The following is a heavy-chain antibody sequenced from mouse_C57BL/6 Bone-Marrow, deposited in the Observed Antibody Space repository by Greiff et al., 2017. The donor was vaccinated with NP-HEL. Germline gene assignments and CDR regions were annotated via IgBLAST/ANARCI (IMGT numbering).Heavy chain of an antibody. CDR1: GYTFTSYW. CDR3: ARRLDYFDY. Sequence: QVQLKQPGAELVRPGTSVKLSCKASGYTFTSYWMHWVKQRPGQGLEWIGVIDPSDSYTNYNQKFKGKATLTVDTSSSTAYMQLSSLTSEDSAVYYCARRLDYFDYWGQGTTLTVSS. J-gene: IGHJ2*01. CDR2: IDPSDSYT. V-gene: IGHV1-59*01.